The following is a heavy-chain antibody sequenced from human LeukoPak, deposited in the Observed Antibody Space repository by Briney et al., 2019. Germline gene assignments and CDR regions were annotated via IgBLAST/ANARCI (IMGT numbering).Heavy chain of an antibody. J-gene: IGHJ3*02. CDR1: GGTFSSYA. CDR3: ARETLQSSGRYRGNAFDI. CDR2: IIPIFGTA. D-gene: IGHD6-19*01. Sequence: SVKVSCKASGGTFSSYAISWVRQAPGQGLEWMGGIIPIFGTANYAQKFQGRVTITADESTSTAYMELSSLRSEDTAVYYCARETLQSSGRYRGNAFDIWGQGTMVTVSS. V-gene: IGHV1-69*01.